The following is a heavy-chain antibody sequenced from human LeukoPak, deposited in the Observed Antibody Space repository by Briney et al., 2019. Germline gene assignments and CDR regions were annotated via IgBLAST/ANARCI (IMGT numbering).Heavy chain of an antibody. CDR1: GGSISSYY. D-gene: IGHD3-10*01. Sequence: PSETLSLTCTVSGGSISSYYWSWIRQPPGKGLEWIGEINHSGSTNYNPSLKSRVTISVDTSKNQFSLKLSSVTAADTAVYYCARRISRVLLWFGELSATYYFDYWGQGTLVTVSS. CDR2: INHSGST. V-gene: IGHV4-34*01. J-gene: IGHJ4*02. CDR3: ARRISRVLLWFGELSATYYFDY.